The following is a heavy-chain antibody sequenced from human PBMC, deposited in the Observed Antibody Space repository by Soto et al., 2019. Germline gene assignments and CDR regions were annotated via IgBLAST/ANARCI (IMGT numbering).Heavy chain of an antibody. D-gene: IGHD6-6*01. CDR1: GFTFSSYA. J-gene: IGHJ6*02. Sequence: GGSLRLSCAASGFTFSSYAMSWVRQAPGKGLEWVSAISGSGGSTYYADSVKGRFTISRDNSKNTLYLQMNSLRAEDTAVYYCAKNQRVAGRPSYCYYGMDVWGQGTTVTVSS. CDR2: ISGSGGST. V-gene: IGHV3-23*01. CDR3: AKNQRVAGRPSYCYYGMDV.